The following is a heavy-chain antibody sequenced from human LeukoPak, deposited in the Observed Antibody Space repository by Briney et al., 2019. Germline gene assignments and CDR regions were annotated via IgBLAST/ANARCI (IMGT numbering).Heavy chain of an antibody. J-gene: IGHJ5*02. D-gene: IGHD3-10*01. Sequence: VKVSCKASGYTFTGYYMHWVRQAPGQGLEWMGWINPNSGGTNYAQKLQGRVTMTTDTSTNTAYMDLRSLRSDDTAVYYCARDHWSHYYGSGGQNYFDPWGQGTLVIVSS. V-gene: IGHV1-2*02. CDR1: GYTFTGYY. CDR2: INPNSGGT. CDR3: ARDHWSHYYGSGGQNYFDP.